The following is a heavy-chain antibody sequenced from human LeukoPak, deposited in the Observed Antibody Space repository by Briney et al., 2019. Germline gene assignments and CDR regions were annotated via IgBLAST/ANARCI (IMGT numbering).Heavy chain of an antibody. Sequence: PSETLSLTCTVSGGSISSGGYYWSWMRQHPGKGLEWIGYIYYSGSTYYNPSLKSRVTISVDTSKNQFSLKLSSVTAADTAVYYCARFEQLAYYFDYWGQGTLVTVSS. J-gene: IGHJ4*02. D-gene: IGHD6-6*01. V-gene: IGHV4-31*03. CDR3: ARFEQLAYYFDY. CDR2: IYYSGST. CDR1: GGSISSGGYY.